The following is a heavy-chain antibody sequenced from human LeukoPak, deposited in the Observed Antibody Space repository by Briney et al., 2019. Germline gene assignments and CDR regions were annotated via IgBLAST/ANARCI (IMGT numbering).Heavy chain of an antibody. D-gene: IGHD6-6*01. CDR1: GDSISSYY. Sequence: PSETLSLTCTVSGDSISSYYWNWIRQPPGKGLEWIGYIYYGGRTNYNPSLKSRVTMSVDTSKKQFSRKLSSVTAADTAVYYCARDPQLGPFDYWGQGTLVTVSS. J-gene: IGHJ4*02. V-gene: IGHV4-59*12. CDR3: ARDPQLGPFDY. CDR2: IYYGGRT.